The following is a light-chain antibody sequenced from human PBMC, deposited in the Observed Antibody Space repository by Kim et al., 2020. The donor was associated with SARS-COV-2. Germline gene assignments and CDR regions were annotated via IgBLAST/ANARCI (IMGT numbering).Light chain of an antibody. CDR3: QKYNSALWT. Sequence: SASVGDRVTIPCRASQGISNYLAWYQQKPGKVPKLLIYAASTLQSGVPSRFSGSGSGTDFTLTISSLQPEDVATYYCQKYNSALWTFGQGTKVEI. CDR2: AAS. CDR1: QGISNY. V-gene: IGKV1-27*01. J-gene: IGKJ1*01.